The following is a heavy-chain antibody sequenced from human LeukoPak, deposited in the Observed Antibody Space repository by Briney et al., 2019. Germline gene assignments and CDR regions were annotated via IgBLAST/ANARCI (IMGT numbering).Heavy chain of an antibody. CDR1: GGSISSGGYY. CDR3: ARAGGSGGSCYTH. J-gene: IGHJ4*02. CDR2: IHYSGNT. Sequence: SQSLSLTCTVSGGSISSGGYYWSWLRQHPGKGLEWIGYIHYSGNTYYNPSLKSRVTISVDTSKNQFSLKLSSVTAADTAVYYCARAGGSGGSCYTHWGQGTLVTVSS. V-gene: IGHV4-31*03. D-gene: IGHD2-15*01.